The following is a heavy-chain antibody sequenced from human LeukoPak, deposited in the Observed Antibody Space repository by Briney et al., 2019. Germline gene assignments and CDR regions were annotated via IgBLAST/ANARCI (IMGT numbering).Heavy chain of an antibody. V-gene: IGHV6-1*01. D-gene: IGHD2-15*01. CDR2: TYYRSKWYN. CDR3: PSGSDVDDAFDI. Sequence: SQTLSLTCAISGDSVSSNSAAWNWIRQSPSRGLEWLGRTYYRSKWYNDYAVSVKSRITINPDTSKNQFSLQLNSVTPEDTAVYYCPSGSDVDDAFDIWGQGTMVTVSS. CDR1: GDSVSSNSAA. J-gene: IGHJ3*02.